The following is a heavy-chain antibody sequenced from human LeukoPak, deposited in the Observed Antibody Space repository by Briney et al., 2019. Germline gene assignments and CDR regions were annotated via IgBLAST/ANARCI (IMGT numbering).Heavy chain of an antibody. CDR3: ARAVVDGEMATNTGDY. CDR1: GYTFTSYY. D-gene: IGHD5-12*01. J-gene: IGHJ4*02. CDR2: INPSGGST. V-gene: IGHV1-46*01. Sequence: GASVKVSCKASGYTFTSYYMHWVRQAPGQGLEWMGVINPSGGSTIYAQKFQGRVTMTRDTSTSTAYMELSSLRSEDTAVYYCARAVVDGEMATNTGDYWGQGTLVTVSS.